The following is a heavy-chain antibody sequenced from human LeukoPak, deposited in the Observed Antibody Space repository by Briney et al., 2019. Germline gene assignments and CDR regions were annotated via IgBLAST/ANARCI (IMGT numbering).Heavy chain of an antibody. CDR3: ARLISSTVRWCDP. J-gene: IGHJ5*02. Sequence: PSETLSLTCAVSGYSISSGYYWGWIRQPPGKGLEWIGSIYHSGSTYYNPSLKSRVTISADTSKNQFSLKLSSVTAADTAVYYCARLISSTVRWCDPWGQGTLVTVSS. CDR1: GYSISSGYY. V-gene: IGHV4-38-2*01. D-gene: IGHD4-11*01. CDR2: IYHSGST.